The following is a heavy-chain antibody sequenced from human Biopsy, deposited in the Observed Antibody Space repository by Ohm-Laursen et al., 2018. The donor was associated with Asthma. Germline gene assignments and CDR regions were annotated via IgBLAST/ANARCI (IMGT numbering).Heavy chain of an antibody. J-gene: IGHJ6*02. D-gene: IGHD4-17*01. CDR1: GGYTGSSDHH. CDR3: ARVVSYGDIYFGIDV. CDR2: VFWSGST. V-gene: IGHV4-30-4*01. Sequence: TLSLTCRVSGGYTGSSDHHWAWIRQAPGKGLVWIGFVFWSGSTHYSRSLERRVSISIDTATNEFSMKLRSVTPADTAVYFCARVVSYGDIYFGIDVWGPGNTVVVS.